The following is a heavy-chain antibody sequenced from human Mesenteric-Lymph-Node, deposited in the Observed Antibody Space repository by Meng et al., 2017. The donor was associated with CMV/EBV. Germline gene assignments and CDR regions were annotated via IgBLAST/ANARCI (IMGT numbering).Heavy chain of an antibody. CDR2: INHSGST. Sequence: QVQLRQWGAGLLKPSGTLSPTCAVYGGSFSGYYWSWIRQPPGKGLEWIGEINHSGSTNYNPSLKSRVTISVDTSKNQFSLKLSSVTAADTAVYYCARHQRWLKSEGGFNYWGQGTLVTVSS. CDR1: GGSFSGYY. CDR3: ARHQRWLKSEGGFNY. V-gene: IGHV4-34*01. D-gene: IGHD4-23*01. J-gene: IGHJ4*02.